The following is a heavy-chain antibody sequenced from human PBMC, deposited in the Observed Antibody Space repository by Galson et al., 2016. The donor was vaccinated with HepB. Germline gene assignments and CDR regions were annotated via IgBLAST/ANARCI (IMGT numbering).Heavy chain of an antibody. CDR3: ATSTWETTGFDY. CDR2: TSYDGNNK. D-gene: IGHD4-17*01. Sequence: SLRLSCAASGFAFRTHGMHWIRQAPGKGLEWVSITSYDGNNKFFIDSVRGRFTISRDNSKNTVYLQMNSLRAADTAVYYCATSTWETTGFDYWGQGTLVAVSS. J-gene: IGHJ4*02. V-gene: IGHV3-30*03. CDR1: GFAFRTHG.